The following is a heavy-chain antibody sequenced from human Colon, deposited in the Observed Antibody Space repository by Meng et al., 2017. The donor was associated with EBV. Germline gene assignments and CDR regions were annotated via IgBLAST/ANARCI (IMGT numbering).Heavy chain of an antibody. CDR1: ASSIICCRYS. CDR3: ARADVDKSMVNPKLSFDY. V-gene: IGHV4-39*07. Sequence: LQLPLRGPRRFHQSDPLSLTSTRSASSIICCRYSFSWIPPPPGHGLESLPSLHLPWSTYYYPYLKSRVTISGDTSKRQFSLKLSSVTAADTAVYYCARADVDKSMVNPKLSFDYWGQGTLVTVSS. J-gene: IGHJ4*02. CDR2: LHLPWST. D-gene: IGHD5-18*01.